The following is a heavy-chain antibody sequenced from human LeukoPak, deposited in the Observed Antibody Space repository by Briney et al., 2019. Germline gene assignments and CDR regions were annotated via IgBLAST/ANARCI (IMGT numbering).Heavy chain of an antibody. J-gene: IGHJ6*02. CDR1: GGSISSYY. Sequence: SETLSLTCTVSGGSISSYYWSWIRQPPGKGLEWIGYIYYSGSTNYNPSLRSRVTISVDTSKNQFSLKLSSVTAADTAVYYCARDRYGMDVWGQGTTVTVSS. CDR2: IYYSGST. CDR3: ARDRYGMDV. V-gene: IGHV4-59*01.